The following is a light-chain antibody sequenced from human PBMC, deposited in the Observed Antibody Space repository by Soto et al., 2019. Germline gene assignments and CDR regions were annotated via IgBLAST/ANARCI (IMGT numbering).Light chain of an antibody. CDR2: NNN. V-gene: IGLV1-44*01. CDR3: SAWDDSLKVVL. Sequence: QSVLTQPPSASGTPGQRVTISCSGSSSNVGSNTVNWYQQLPGRAPKLLIYNNNQRPSGVPDRFSDSKSGTAASLVISGLQSEDEADYYCSAWDDSLKVVLFGGGTKVTVL. J-gene: IGLJ2*01. CDR1: SSNVGSNT.